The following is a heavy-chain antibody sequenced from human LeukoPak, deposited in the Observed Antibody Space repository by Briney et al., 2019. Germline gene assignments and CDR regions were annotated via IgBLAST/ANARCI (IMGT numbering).Heavy chain of an antibody. D-gene: IGHD1-26*01. J-gene: IGHJ4*02. CDR1: GYSFISYW. V-gene: IGHV5-51*01. CDR2: IYPGDSDT. CDR3: ARLGGDYSGSYYFDY. Sequence: GESLKISCKGSGYSFISYWIGWVRQMPGKGLEWMGIIYPGDSDTRYSPSFQGQVTISADKSISTAYLQWSSLKASDTAMYYCARLGGDYSGSYYFDYWGQGTLVTVSS.